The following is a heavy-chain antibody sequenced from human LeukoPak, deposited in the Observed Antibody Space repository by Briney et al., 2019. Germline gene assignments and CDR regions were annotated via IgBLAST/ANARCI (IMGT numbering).Heavy chain of an antibody. Sequence: PGGSLRLSCAASGSTFSNYVMSWVRQAPGKGLEWVSAITGSGDSTYYADSVKGRFSISRDNAKNTLYLQMNSLRAEDTAVYYCGRDLGGRSGYWGQGTLVTVSS. V-gene: IGHV3-23*01. D-gene: IGHD1-26*01. CDR2: ITGSGDST. CDR1: GSTFSNYV. CDR3: GRDLGGRSGY. J-gene: IGHJ4*02.